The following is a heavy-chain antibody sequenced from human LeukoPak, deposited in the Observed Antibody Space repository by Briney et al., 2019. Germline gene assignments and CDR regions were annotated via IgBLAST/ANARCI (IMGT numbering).Heavy chain of an antibody. V-gene: IGHV3-53*01. CDR3: ARDWGYCDSTTCLVFDY. J-gene: IGHJ4*02. D-gene: IGHD2-2*01. CDR2: ISSGGST. Sequence: GGSLRLSCAASGVTVSSNYMSWVRQAPGKGLEWVSVISSGGSTNYGDSVKGRFTISRDNSKNALYLQMNSLRAEDTAVYYCARDWGYCDSTTCLVFDYWGQGTLVTVSS. CDR1: GVTVSSNY.